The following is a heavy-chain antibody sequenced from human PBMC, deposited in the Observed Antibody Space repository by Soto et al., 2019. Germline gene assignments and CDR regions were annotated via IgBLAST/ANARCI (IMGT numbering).Heavy chain of an antibody. J-gene: IGHJ4*02. CDR3: ARGVGATGWDFDY. CDR2: IYYSGST. CDR1: GGSISSYY. V-gene: IGHV4-59*01. Sequence: PSETLSLTCTVSGGSISSYYWSWIRQPPGKGLEWIGYIYYSGSTNYNPSLTSRVTISVDTSKNQFSLKLSSVTAADTAVYYCARGVGATGWDFDYWGQGTPVTVSS. D-gene: IGHD1-26*01.